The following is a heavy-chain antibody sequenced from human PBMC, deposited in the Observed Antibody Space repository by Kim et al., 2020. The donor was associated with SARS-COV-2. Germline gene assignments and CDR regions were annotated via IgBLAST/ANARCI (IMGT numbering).Heavy chain of an antibody. V-gene: IGHV1-18*01. CDR1: GYTFRNYP. D-gene: IGHD1-26*01. CDR2: ISDYSGAT. Sequence: ASVKVSCKTSGYTFRNYPIIWVRQAPGQGLEWMGWISDYSGATSYAQKFQGRLTVTTDTSTNTAYMELRSLTSDDTAVYYCAREDDYCGSYFGGYWGQGT. CDR3: AREDDYCGSYFGGY. J-gene: IGHJ4*02.